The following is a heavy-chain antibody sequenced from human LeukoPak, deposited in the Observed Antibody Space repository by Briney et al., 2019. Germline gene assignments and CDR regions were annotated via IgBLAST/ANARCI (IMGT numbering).Heavy chain of an antibody. D-gene: IGHD3-22*01. CDR1: GFIFNNYG. J-gene: IGHJ5*02. V-gene: IGHV3-23*01. CDR2: ISNNGGGT. Sequence: GGSLRLSCAASGFIFNNYGLIWVRQAPGKGLEWVSAISNNGGGTQYADFVEGRFTISRDNSKNTLFLQMSSLRAEDTALYYCAKGSSGYFADLWGQGTLVTVSS. CDR3: AKGSSGYFADL.